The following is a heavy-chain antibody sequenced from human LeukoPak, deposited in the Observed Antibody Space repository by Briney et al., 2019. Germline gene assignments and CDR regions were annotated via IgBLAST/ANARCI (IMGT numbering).Heavy chain of an antibody. CDR1: GFTFSSYG. CDR2: IWYDGSNK. D-gene: IGHD3-9*01. J-gene: IGHJ4*02. CDR3: ARDQGGTNYDILTGYDY. Sequence: GGSLRLSCAASGFTFSSYGMHWVRQAPVKGLEWVAVIWYDGSNKYYADSVKGRFTISRDNSKNTLYLQMNSLRAEDTAVYYCARDQGGTNYDILTGYDYWGQGTLVTVSS. V-gene: IGHV3-33*01.